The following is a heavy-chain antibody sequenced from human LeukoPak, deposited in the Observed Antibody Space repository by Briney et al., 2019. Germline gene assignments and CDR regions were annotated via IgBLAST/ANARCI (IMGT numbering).Heavy chain of an antibody. D-gene: IGHD3-22*01. V-gene: IGHV4-39*07. Sequence: SETLSLTCTVSGGSISSSSYYWGWIRQPPGKGLEWIGSIYYSGSTYYNPSLKSRVTISVDTSKNQFSLKLSSVTAANTAVYYCASYYYDSSGYRTAFDNWGQGTLVTVSS. CDR1: GGSISSSSYY. CDR2: IYYSGST. J-gene: IGHJ4*02. CDR3: ASYYYDSSGYRTAFDN.